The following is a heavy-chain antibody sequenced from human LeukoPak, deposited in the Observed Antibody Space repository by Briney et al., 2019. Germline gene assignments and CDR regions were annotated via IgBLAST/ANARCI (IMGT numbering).Heavy chain of an antibody. J-gene: IGHJ6*02. V-gene: IGHV3-21*01. D-gene: IGHD3-10*01. CDR1: GFTFSSYS. CDR3: ARGETYYYGSGPYYYGMDV. Sequence: GGSLRLSCAASGFTFSSYSMNWVRQAPGKGLEWVSSISSSSYIYYADSVKGRFTISRDNAKNSLYLQMNSLRAEDTAVYYCARGETYYYGSGPYYYGMDVWGQGTTVTVSS. CDR2: ISSSSYI.